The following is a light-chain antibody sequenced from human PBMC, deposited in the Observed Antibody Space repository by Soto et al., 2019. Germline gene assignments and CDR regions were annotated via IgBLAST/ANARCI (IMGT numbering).Light chain of an antibody. CDR1: SGHSSYA. CDR3: QTWGTARV. CDR2: LNSDGSH. J-gene: IGLJ3*02. Sequence: QSVLTKSPSASASLGASVKLTCTLSSGHSSYAIAWHQQQPEKGPRYLMKLNSDGSHSKGDGIPDRFSGSSSGAERYLTISSLQSEDEADYYCQTWGTARVFGGGTKLTVL. V-gene: IGLV4-69*01.